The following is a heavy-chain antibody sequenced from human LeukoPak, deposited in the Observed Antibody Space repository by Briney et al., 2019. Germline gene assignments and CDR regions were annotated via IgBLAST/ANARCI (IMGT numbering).Heavy chain of an antibody. CDR3: AKDQRDFDPGTYYYYMDV. J-gene: IGHJ6*03. Sequence: GSLRLSCAASGFTFSSFNMNWVRQPPGKGLEWIGEIYHSGSTNYNPSLKSRVTISVDKSKNQFSLKLSSVTAADTAVYYCAKDQRDFDPGTYYYYMDVWGKGTTVTISS. CDR1: GFTFSSFNM. CDR2: IYHSGST. V-gene: IGHV4-4*02. D-gene: IGHD3-9*01.